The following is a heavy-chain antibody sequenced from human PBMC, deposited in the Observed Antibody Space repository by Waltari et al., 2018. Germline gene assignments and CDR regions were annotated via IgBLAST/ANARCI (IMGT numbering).Heavy chain of an antibody. Sequence: QVQLEESGGGVVQSGGSLRLSCAASGFMLSSYGIHWVRRAPGKGLEWVAVIGDDGGKKYYGDAVKGRFTSSIDTFKNTVYLQMNSLRIEDTGVYFCARDRAHRTRAVTDDYWGQGTLVTVSS. D-gene: IGHD4-17*01. V-gene: IGHV3-33*01. CDR1: GFMLSSYG. CDR2: IGDDGGKK. J-gene: IGHJ4*02. CDR3: ARDRAHRTRAVTDDY.